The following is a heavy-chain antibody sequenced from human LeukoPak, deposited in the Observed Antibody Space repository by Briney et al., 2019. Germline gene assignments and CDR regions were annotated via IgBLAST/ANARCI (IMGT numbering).Heavy chain of an antibody. CDR3: AKDRNYYGSGSYYLDI. J-gene: IGHJ3*02. Sequence: AGGSLRLSCAASGFSVSSYGMHWVRQAPGKGLEWVAVISYEGSNKYYADSVKGRLTISRGDSKNTLHLQMNNLRAEDTAVYYCAKDRNYYGSGSYYLDIWGQGTMVTVSS. V-gene: IGHV3-30*18. D-gene: IGHD3-10*01. CDR2: ISYEGSNK. CDR1: GFSVSSYG.